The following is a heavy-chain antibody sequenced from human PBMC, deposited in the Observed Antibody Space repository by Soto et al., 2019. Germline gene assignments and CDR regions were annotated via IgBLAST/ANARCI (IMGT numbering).Heavy chain of an antibody. CDR2: VYHTGST. CDR3: ASMNILAGHAFDF. J-gene: IGHJ3*01. Sequence: SETLSLTCTVSGVSVSSGDYYWSWIRQPPGKGLEWIGYVYHTGSTNYNPSLKGRVTISVDTSKNQFSLQLNSVTAADTALYSCASMNILAGHAFDFWGKGTMVTVSS. D-gene: IGHD3-9*01. CDR1: GVSVSSGDYY. V-gene: IGHV4-61*08.